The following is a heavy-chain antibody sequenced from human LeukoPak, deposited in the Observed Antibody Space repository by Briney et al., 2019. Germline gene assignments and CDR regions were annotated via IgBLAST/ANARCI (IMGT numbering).Heavy chain of an antibody. CDR2: IYYSGST. D-gene: IGHD3-10*01. CDR1: GGSFSGYY. Sequence: SETLSLTCAVYGGSFSGYYWSWIRQHPGKGLEWIGYIYYSGSTYYNPSLKSRITISIDTSKNQFSLKLSSVTAADTAVYYCARVSSGSDYFHYYFDFWGQGTLVTVSS. CDR3: ARVSSGSDYFHYYFDF. J-gene: IGHJ4*02. V-gene: IGHV4-31*11.